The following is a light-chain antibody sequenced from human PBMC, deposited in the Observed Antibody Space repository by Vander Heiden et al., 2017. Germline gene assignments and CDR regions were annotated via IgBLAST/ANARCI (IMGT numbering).Light chain of an antibody. Sequence: EIVMTQSPATLSVSPGERATLSCRASQSVYSNLAWYQQKPGQAPRLLIYGASTRATGIPVRFSGSGSGTEFTLTISSRQSEDFAVYYCQHYENWPPFTFGQGTKMEIK. V-gene: IGKV3-15*01. CDR3: QHYENWPPFT. CDR1: QSVYSN. J-gene: IGKJ2*01. CDR2: GAS.